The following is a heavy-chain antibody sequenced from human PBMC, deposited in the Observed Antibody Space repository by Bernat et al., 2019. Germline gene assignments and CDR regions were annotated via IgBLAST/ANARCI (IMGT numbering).Heavy chain of an antibody. CDR2: IWSDGSNK. CDR1: GFTFSTYA. J-gene: IGHJ5*02. CDR3: ARDQASNWFDP. Sequence: QVQLVESGGGVVQPGRSLRLSCAASGFTFSTYALHWVRQAPGKGLEWVAVIWSDGSNKYYADSVKGRFTISRDNSNNTLYLQMNSLRAEDTAVYYCARDQASNWFDPWGQGTLVTVSS. V-gene: IGHV3-33*08.